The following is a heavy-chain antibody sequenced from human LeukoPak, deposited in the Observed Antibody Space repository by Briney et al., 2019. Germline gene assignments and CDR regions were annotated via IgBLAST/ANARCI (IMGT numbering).Heavy chain of an antibody. J-gene: IGHJ6*03. CDR2: IKQDGSEK. V-gene: IGHV3-7*01. D-gene: IGHD6-6*01. CDR1: GFTFSSYW. Sequence: GGSLGLSCAASGFTFSSYWMSWVRQAPGKGLEWVANIKQDGSEKYYVDSVKGRFTISRDNAKNSLYLQMNSLRAEDTAVYYCARGLEQLVRFFYYYMDVWGKGTTVTVSS. CDR3: ARGLEQLVRFFYYYMDV.